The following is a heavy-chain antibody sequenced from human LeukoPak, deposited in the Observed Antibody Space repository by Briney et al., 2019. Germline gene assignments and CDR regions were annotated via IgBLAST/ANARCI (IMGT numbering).Heavy chain of an antibody. V-gene: IGHV3-21*01. D-gene: IGHD5-18*01. CDR1: GFTFSSYS. CDR2: ISSSSSYI. Sequence: PGGSLRLPCAASGFTFSSYSMNWVRQAPGKGLEWVSSISSSSSYIYYADSVKGRFTISRDNAKNSLYLQMNSLRAEDTAVYYCARVDTAMVTYTYWGQGTLVTVSS. CDR3: ARVDTAMVTYTY. J-gene: IGHJ4*02.